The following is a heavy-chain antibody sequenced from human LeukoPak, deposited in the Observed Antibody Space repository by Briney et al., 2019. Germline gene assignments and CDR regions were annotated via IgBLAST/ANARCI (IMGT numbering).Heavy chain of an antibody. CDR1: GGSISSSSYY. CDR2: IYYSGST. J-gene: IGHJ4*02. Sequence: PSETLSLTCTVSGGSISSSSYYWGWIRQPPGKELEWIGSIYYSGSTYYNQSLKSRVTLSVDKSKNQFSLNLSSVTAADTAVYYCASSTSGSYYRGGYYFDYWGQGTLVTVSS. CDR3: ASSTSGSYYRGGYYFDY. D-gene: IGHD1-26*01. V-gene: IGHV4-39*01.